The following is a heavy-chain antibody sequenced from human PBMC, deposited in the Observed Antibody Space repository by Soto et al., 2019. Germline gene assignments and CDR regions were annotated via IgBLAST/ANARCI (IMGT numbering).Heavy chain of an antibody. V-gene: IGHV1-69*01. Sequence: QVQLVQSGAEVKKPGSSVKVSCKASGGTFSSYAISWVRQAPGQGLEWMGGIIPIPGTANYAQKFQGRVTFTADESTSTAYMELSWLRSEDSAVYYCARSQGSSTSLEIYYYYYYGMDVWGQGTTVTVSS. D-gene: IGHD2-2*01. CDR1: GGTFSSYA. CDR2: IIPIPGTA. CDR3: ARSQGSSTSLEIYYYYYYGMDV. J-gene: IGHJ6*02.